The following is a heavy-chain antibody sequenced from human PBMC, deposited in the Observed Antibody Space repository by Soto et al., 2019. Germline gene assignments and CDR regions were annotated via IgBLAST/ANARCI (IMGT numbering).Heavy chain of an antibody. CDR1: GFTFSSYW. CDR2: INSDGSST. Sequence: GGSLRLSCAASGFTFSSYWMHWVRQAPGKGLVWVSRINSDGSSTSYADSVKGRFTISRDNAKNTLYLQMNSLRAEDTAVYYCARANRIAAAGTGYYYYMDVWGKGTTVTVYS. V-gene: IGHV3-74*01. D-gene: IGHD6-13*01. J-gene: IGHJ6*03. CDR3: ARANRIAAAGTGYYYYMDV.